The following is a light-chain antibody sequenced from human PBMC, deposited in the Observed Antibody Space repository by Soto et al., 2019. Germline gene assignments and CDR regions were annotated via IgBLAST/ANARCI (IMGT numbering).Light chain of an antibody. CDR3: QQYGSSGT. CDR1: QSVSTY. J-gene: IGKJ1*01. V-gene: IGKV3-20*01. Sequence: EIVVTKSAATLPVSPWERATLSCRASQSVSTYLAWYQQKPGQAPRPLIYGASNRATGIPDRCRGRGSGTDFTLTISRLGPEDVAVYYCQQYGSSGTFGQGTKVDI. CDR2: GAS.